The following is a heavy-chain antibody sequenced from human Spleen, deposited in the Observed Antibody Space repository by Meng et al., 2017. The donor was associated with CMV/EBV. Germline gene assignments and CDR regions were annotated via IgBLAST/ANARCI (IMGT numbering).Heavy chain of an antibody. Sequence: DASVVTLMSNAIHWDGKGASKGMEGVAVISYNGSNKYYADSMKGRFTISRDNSKNTLYLQMNSLRAEDTAVYYCARGLTGSAGYDYWGQGTLVTVSS. V-gene: IGHV3-30-3*01. CDR1: VVTLMSNA. D-gene: IGHD1-14*01. CDR3: ARGLTGSAGYDY. CDR2: ISYNGSNK. J-gene: IGHJ4*02.